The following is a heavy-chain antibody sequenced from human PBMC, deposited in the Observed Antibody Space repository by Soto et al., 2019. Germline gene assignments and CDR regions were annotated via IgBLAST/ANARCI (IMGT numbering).Heavy chain of an antibody. V-gene: IGHV3-23*01. CDR3: AKWTDTVVEAALAGGAFDI. D-gene: IGHD2-2*01. CDR1: GFSFSTYA. CDR2: ISASGATT. J-gene: IGHJ3*02. Sequence: EVQLLESGGNLVPPGGSLRLSCAASGFSFSTYALTWVRQVPGKGLEWVSGISASGATTYYADSVKGRFTISRDNSKNTVFLHMTSLRAEDTALYYCAKWTDTVVEAALAGGAFDIWGQGTTVTVSS.